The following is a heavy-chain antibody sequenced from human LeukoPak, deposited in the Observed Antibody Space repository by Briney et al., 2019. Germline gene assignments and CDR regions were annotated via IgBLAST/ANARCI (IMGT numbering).Heavy chain of an antibody. CDR3: ARVDANEYYFDY. CDR2: IYHSGST. Sequence: PSETLSLTCAVSGGSISSGGYSWSWLRQPPGKGLEWIGYIYHSGSTYYNPSLKSRVTISVDRSKNQFSLKLSSVTAADTAVYYCARVDANEYYFDYWGQGTLVTVSS. J-gene: IGHJ4*02. D-gene: IGHD1-1*01. V-gene: IGHV4-30-2*01. CDR1: GGSISSGGYS.